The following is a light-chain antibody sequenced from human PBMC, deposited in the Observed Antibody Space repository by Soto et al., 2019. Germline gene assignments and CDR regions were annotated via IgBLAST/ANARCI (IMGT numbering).Light chain of an antibody. J-gene: IGKJ1*01. CDR3: LKYDDWHRK. Sequence: EIVMTHSPAILSVSPLYIATLSFRAGQSVSNNLALYQQKPGQTPRLVIYGASNRATGVPARFSGSGSGTDFTLTISSLQSEDFAVYYCLKYDDWHRKFGQGTKVDIK. CDR2: GAS. V-gene: IGKV3-15*01. CDR1: QSVSNN.